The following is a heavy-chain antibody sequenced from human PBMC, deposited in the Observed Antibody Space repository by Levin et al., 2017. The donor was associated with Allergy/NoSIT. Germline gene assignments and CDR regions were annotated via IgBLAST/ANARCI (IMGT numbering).Heavy chain of an antibody. V-gene: IGHV3-30-3*01. CDR1: GFIFTTYS. Sequence: GGSLRLSCAASGFIFTTYSMHWVRQAPGGGLEWVALISFDGNNKYYADSVKGRFTISRDDSKDTLYLQMNSLRPEDTAFYYCASHFSMMRGYASYGMDVWGQGTTVTVSS. CDR3: ASHFSMMRGYASYGMDV. CDR2: ISFDGNNK. J-gene: IGHJ6*02. D-gene: IGHD3-16*01.